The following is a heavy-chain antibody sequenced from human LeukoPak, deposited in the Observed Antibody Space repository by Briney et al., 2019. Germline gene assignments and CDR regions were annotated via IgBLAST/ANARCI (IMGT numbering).Heavy chain of an antibody. CDR2: IIPIFGTA. J-gene: IGHJ3*02. D-gene: IGHD2-21*02. Sequence: SVKVSCKASGGTFSSYAISWVRQAPGQGLEWMGGIIPIFGTANYAQKFQGRVTITADESTSTAYMELSSLRSEDTAVYYCARERGYCGGDCFDAFDIWRRGTMVTVSS. CDR3: ARERGYCGGDCFDAFDI. V-gene: IGHV1-69*13. CDR1: GGTFSSYA.